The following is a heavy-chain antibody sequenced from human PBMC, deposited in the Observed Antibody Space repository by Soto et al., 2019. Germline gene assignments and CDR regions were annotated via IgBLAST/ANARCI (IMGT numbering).Heavy chain of an antibody. CDR1: GGTFSSYT. D-gene: IGHD2-2*01. Sequence: QVQLVQSGAEVKKPGSSVKVSCKASGGTFSSYTISWVRQAPGQGLEWMGRIIPILGIANYAQKFQGRVTITADKSTGTAYMELSSLRSEDTAVYYCARDPLVVVPAAMPQGHVWGQGTTVTVSS. J-gene: IGHJ6*02. CDR2: IIPILGIA. V-gene: IGHV1-69*08. CDR3: ARDPLVVVPAAMPQGHV.